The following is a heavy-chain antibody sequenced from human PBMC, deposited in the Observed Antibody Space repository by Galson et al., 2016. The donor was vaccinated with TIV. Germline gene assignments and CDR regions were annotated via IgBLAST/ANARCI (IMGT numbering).Heavy chain of an antibody. Sequence: LSLTCTVSGGSITRSGFYWAWIRQSPGKGLEWLGSIYDTGSTSYNPSFRSRVTMSVDTSRKAFSLRLTSVTAADTSIYYCARHISIPALKPHHYFDPWGQGTLVTVSS. D-gene: IGHD2-2*02. CDR1: GGSITRSGFY. V-gene: IGHV4-39*01. CDR3: ARHISIPALKPHHYFDP. J-gene: IGHJ5*02. CDR2: IYDTGST.